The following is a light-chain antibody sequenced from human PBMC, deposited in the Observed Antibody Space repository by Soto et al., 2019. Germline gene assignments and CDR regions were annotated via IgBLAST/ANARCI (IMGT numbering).Light chain of an antibody. CDR1: QTIDSW. CDR3: QQYNSYSFT. Sequence: DIQMTQSPSTLSASVGDRVTITCRASQTIDSWLAWYQQRPGKPPNLLIYKASTLASGVPSRFSGSGSGTEFTLTINSLQPDDFATYYCQQYNSYSFTFGQGTRLEIK. CDR2: KAS. V-gene: IGKV1-5*03. J-gene: IGKJ5*01.